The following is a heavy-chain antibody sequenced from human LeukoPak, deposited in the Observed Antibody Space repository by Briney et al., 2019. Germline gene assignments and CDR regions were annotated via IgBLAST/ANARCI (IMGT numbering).Heavy chain of an antibody. CDR1: GGTFSSYA. CDR2: IIAIFGTV. V-gene: IGHV1-69*05. Sequence: SVKLSCKASGGTFSSYAISWVRQAPGQGLEWMGRIIAIFGTVNYAEKLKGRVTITTDESTSTAYMELSSLRSEDTAVYYCATQMSSSPGYWGQGTLVTVSS. D-gene: IGHD6-6*01. CDR3: ATQMSSSPGY. J-gene: IGHJ4*02.